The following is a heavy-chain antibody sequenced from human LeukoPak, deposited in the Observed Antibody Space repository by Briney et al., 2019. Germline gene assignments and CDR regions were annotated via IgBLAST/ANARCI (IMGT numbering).Heavy chain of an antibody. D-gene: IGHD3-22*01. CDR2: INHSGST. CDR3: ARVGFSGDSSGYYYRDY. CDR1: GFTFSSYA. J-gene: IGHJ4*02. V-gene: IGHV4-34*01. Sequence: GSLRLSCAASGFTFSSYAMSWIRQPPGKGLEWIGEINHSGSTNYNPSLKSRVTISVDTSKNQFSLKLSSVTAADTAVYYCARVGFSGDSSGYYYRDYWGQGTLVTVSS.